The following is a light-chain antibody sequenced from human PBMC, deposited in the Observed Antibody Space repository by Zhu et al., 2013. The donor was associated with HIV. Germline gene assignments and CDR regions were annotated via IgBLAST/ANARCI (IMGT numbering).Light chain of an antibody. CDR1: QSISSY. V-gene: IGKV1-39*01. Sequence: DIQMTQSPSSLSASVGDRVTITCRASQSISSYLNWYQQKPGKAPKLLIYAASSLQSGVPSRFSGSGSGTEFTLTISSLQPEDFATYYCLQDYSYPRTFGPGTKVEIK. J-gene: IGKJ1*01. CDR2: AAS. CDR3: LQDYSYPRT.